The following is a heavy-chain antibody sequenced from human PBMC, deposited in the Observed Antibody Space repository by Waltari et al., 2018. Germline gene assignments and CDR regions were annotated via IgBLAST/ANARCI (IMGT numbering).Heavy chain of an antibody. D-gene: IGHD6-13*01. V-gene: IGHV3-30-3*01. J-gene: IGHJ5*02. CDR2: ISYDGSNK. CDR1: GFTFSSYA. CDR3: ARAAAAESFDP. Sequence: QVQLVESGGGVVQPGRFLRLSCAASGFTFSSYAMHWARQAPGKGLEWVAVISYDGSNKYYADSVKGRFTISRDNSKNTLYLQMNSLRAEDTAVYYCARAAAAESFDPWGQGTLVTVSS.